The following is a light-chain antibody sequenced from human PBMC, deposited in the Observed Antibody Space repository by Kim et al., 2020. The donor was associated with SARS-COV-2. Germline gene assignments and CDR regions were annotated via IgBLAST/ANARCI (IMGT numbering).Light chain of an antibody. CDR1: SSDVGGYNY. V-gene: IGLV2-14*03. Sequence: VLTQPASVSGSPGQSITISCTGTSSDVGGYNYVSWYQQHPGKAPKLMIYDVSNRPSGVSNRFSGSKSGNTASLTISGLQAEDEADYYCSSYTSSSTVVFGGGTQLTVL. CDR3: SSYTSSSTVV. J-gene: IGLJ2*01. CDR2: DVS.